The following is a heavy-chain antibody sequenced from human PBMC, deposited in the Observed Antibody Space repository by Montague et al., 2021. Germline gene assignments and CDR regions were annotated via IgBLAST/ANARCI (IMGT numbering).Heavy chain of an antibody. CDR3: ARSGGYCSGGRCDTFDY. Sequence: TRSLTCSVSGGSISSGGFYWSWIRQHPGKGPEWIGSIYDSGSTNYNPSLKSRLTLSRDTSKNQVSLRLTSVTAAVTAVYYCARSGGYCSGGRCDTFDYWGQGTLVTVSS. J-gene: IGHJ4*02. D-gene: IGHD2-15*01. CDR1: GGSISSGGFY. CDR2: IYDSGST. V-gene: IGHV4-31*03.